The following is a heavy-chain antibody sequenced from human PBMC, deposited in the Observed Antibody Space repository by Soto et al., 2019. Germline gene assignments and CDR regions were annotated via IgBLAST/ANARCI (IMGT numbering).Heavy chain of an antibody. V-gene: IGHV3-74*01. Sequence: PGGSLRLSCAASGFTLKHYWMHWLRQAPGKGLVWVAQINSDGSRTTYADSVKGRFTISRDNAKNTLYLQMDSLRAEDTAVYYRGRDKGYGDYVDYWGQRTLVTVSS. J-gene: IGHJ4*02. CDR3: GRDKGYGDYVDY. D-gene: IGHD4-17*01. CDR1: GFTLKHYW. CDR2: INSDGSRT.